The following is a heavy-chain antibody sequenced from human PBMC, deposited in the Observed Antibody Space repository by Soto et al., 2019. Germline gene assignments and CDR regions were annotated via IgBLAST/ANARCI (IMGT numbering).Heavy chain of an antibody. CDR2: ISSSSSTI. Sequence: GESLKISCAASGFTFSSYSMNWVRQAPGKGLEWVSYISSSSSTIYYADSVKGRFTISRDNAKNSLYLQMNSLRDEDTAVYYGARVRSSGSYGDAFDIWGQGTMVTVSS. D-gene: IGHD1-26*01. CDR3: ARVRSSGSYGDAFDI. V-gene: IGHV3-48*02. J-gene: IGHJ3*02. CDR1: GFTFSSYS.